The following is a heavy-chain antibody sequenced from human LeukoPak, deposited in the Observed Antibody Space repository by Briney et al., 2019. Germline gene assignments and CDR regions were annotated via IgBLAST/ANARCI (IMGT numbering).Heavy chain of an antibody. CDR1: GFTFSSYA. J-gene: IGHJ4*02. V-gene: IGHV3-53*01. CDR2: IYSDGRT. CDR3: ARLYYYDSRGLDY. Sequence: PGGSLRLSCAASGFTFSSYAMSWVRQAPGKGLEWVSFIYSDGRTYYAHSVNGRFTISRDNSRNTLYLQMNSLRAEDTAVYYCARLYYYDSRGLDYWGQGTLVTVSS. D-gene: IGHD3-22*01.